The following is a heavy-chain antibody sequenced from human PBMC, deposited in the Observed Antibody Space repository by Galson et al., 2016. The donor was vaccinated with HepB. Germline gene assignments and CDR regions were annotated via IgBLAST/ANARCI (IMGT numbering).Heavy chain of an antibody. CDR3: ARDRVSGDFLSGHYTGIGMDV. V-gene: IGHV3-48*02. CDR1: GFTFSSYS. Sequence: SLRLSCAASGFTFSSYSMNWVRQAPGKGLEWVSYIRSSSSTIYYADSVKGRFTISRDNAKNSLYLQMNSLRDEDTAVYYCARDRVSGDFLSGHYTGIGMDVWGQGTTVTVSS. CDR2: IRSSSSTI. J-gene: IGHJ6*02. D-gene: IGHD3-3*01.